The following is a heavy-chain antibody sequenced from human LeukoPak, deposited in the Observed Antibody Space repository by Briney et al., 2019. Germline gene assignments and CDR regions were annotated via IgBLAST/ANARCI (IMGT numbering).Heavy chain of an antibody. CDR2: VSAYNGNT. D-gene: IGHD2-2*01. J-gene: IGHJ4*02. CDR1: GYTFTRYG. V-gene: IGHV1-18*01. Sequence: ASVKVSCKASGYTFTRYGITWVRQAPGQGLEWMGWVSAYNGNTNYAHKVQGRVTMTTDTSTSTAYMELRSLSSDDTAVYYCARDNSAISDCSSASCFHFNYWGQGTLVTVSS. CDR3: ARDNSAISDCSSASCFHFNY.